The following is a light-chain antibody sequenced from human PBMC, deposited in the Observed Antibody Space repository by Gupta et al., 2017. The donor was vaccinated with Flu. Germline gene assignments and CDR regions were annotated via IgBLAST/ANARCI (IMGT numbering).Light chain of an antibody. Sequence: SSDIVGYNYVAWYQQHPGKAPRHMMYDVSKRRSWVPDRFSGSKSGGTASLTIAGLQAEDEADYYCCSYAGSYTVGVFGGGTRLTVL. V-gene: IGLV2-11*03. J-gene: IGLJ2*01. CDR1: SSDIVGYNY. CDR3: CSYAGSYTVGV. CDR2: DVS.